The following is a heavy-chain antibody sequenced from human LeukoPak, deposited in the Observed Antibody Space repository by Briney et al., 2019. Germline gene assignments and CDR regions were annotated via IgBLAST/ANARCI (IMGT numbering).Heavy chain of an antibody. V-gene: IGHV4-34*01. J-gene: IGHJ1*01. CDR2: LNHSGST. D-gene: IGHD2-15*01. Sequence: SENLSLNCAVYGWSFNYYYWIWILHPPGKGLEWIVELNHSGSTNYHPSLNSLITISVDTSKNQFSLKLSSVTAADTAVYYCARYCSGGSCYGYFQHWGQGTLVTVSS. CDR3: ARYCSGGSCYGYFQH. CDR1: GWSFNYYY.